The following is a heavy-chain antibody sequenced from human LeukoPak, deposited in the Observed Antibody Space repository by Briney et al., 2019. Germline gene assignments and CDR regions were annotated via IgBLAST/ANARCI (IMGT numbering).Heavy chain of an antibody. V-gene: IGHV3-66*01. D-gene: IGHD1-26*01. CDR2: ISSGANT. Sequence: QPGGSLRLSCAASGFTVSSNYMSWVRQAPGEGLEWVSVISSGANTFYADSVKGRFTISRDNSKNMLYLQMNSLRAEDTAVYYCAREKTSGTYYVDYWGQGTLVTVSS. J-gene: IGHJ4*02. CDR1: GFTVSSNY. CDR3: AREKTSGTYYVDY.